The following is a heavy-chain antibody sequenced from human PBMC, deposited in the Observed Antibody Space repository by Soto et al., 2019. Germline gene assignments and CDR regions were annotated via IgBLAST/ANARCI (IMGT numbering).Heavy chain of an antibody. Sequence: SETLSLTYTVSGGSITSGGSFWSWIRQHPGKGPEWIAFIGYSGATSYNPSLASRVTISADTYKSQFSLNLRSVTAADTAVYYCARGGASSKWFAPWGQGSLVTVCS. D-gene: IGHD2-15*01. CDR2: IGYSGAT. J-gene: IGHJ5*02. CDR1: GGSITSGGSF. CDR3: ARGGASSKWFAP. V-gene: IGHV4-31*03.